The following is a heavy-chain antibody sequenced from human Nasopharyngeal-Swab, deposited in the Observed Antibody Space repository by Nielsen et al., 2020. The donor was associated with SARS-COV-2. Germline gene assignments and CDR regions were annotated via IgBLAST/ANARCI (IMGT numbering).Heavy chain of an antibody. J-gene: IGHJ3*02. Sequence: GESLKISCAASGFTFSSFGMHWVRQAPGKGLEWVAFIAHDASNEYYGDSVKGRFSISRDSSKNTLYLQMDSLRGEDTAVYYCAGEADLMGYDDAFDIWGRGTVVTVSS. V-gene: IGHV3-30*03. CDR1: GFTFSSFG. CDR2: IAHDASNE. D-gene: IGHD3-16*01. CDR3: AGEADLMGYDDAFDI.